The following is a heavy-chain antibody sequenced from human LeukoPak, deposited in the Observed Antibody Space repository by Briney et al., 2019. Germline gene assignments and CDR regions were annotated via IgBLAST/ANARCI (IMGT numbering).Heavy chain of an antibody. Sequence: GGSLRLSCAASGFTFSNFNMNWVRQAPGKGLEWVSTISIASTHILYADSVKGRFTISRDNSKNTLYLQINNLRAEDTAMYYCARRGGLDWYLDLWGRGTLVTISS. CDR3: ARRGGLDWYLDL. V-gene: IGHV3-21*04. J-gene: IGHJ2*01. D-gene: IGHD2-15*01. CDR2: ISIASTHI. CDR1: GFTFSNFN.